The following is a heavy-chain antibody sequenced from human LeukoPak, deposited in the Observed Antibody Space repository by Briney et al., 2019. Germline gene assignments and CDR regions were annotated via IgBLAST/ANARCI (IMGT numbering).Heavy chain of an antibody. J-gene: IGHJ3*02. D-gene: IGHD3-3*01. CDR3: AKDLNYDFWSGYSAGAFDI. CDR1: GFTFSSYA. CDR2: ISGSVGST. Sequence: GGSLRLSCAASGFTFSSYAMSWVRQAPGKGLGWVSAISGSVGSTYYADSVKGRFTISRDNSKNTLYLQMNSLRAEDTAVYYCAKDLNYDFWSGYSAGAFDIWGQGTMVTVSS. V-gene: IGHV3-23*01.